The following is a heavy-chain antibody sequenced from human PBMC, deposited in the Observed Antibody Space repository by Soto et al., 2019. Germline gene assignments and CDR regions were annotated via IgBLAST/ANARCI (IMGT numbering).Heavy chain of an antibody. Sequence: ASVKVSCKASGYTFTSYAMHWVRQAPGQRLEWMGWINAGNGNTKYSQKFQGRVTITRDTSASTAYMELSSLRSEDTAVYYCARRIAAAVPYYYYSYGMDVGGQGPTVTVSS. D-gene: IGHD6-13*01. CDR2: INAGNGNT. CDR3: ARRIAAAVPYYYYSYGMDV. V-gene: IGHV1-3*01. J-gene: IGHJ6*02. CDR1: GYTFTSYA.